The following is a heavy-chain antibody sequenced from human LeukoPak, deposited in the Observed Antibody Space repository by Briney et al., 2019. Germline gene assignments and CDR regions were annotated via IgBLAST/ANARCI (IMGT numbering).Heavy chain of an antibody. V-gene: IGHV3-7*01. CDR1: GFTFSSRW. CDR2: INKDGSEQ. D-gene: IGHD6-13*01. Sequence: GGSLRLSCAASGFTFSSRWITWVRQAPGKGPEWVASINKDGSEQYYVDSVKGRFTISRDNAKNSLSLQVSSLRAEDTAVYYCTRGGATSSWYWFFWGQGTLVTVSS. CDR3: TRGGATSSWYWFF. J-gene: IGHJ4*02.